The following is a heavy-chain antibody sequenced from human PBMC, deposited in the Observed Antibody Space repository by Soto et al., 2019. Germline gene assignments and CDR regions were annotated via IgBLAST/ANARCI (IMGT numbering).Heavy chain of an antibody. CDR2: INHSGST. J-gene: IGHJ4*02. CDR3: ARGMDRAKLAY. Sequence: QVQLQQWGAGLLKPSETLSLTCAVYGGSFSGYYWSWIRQPPGKGLEWIGGINHSGSTTYNPSLNSRVTISVYMSKNQFSLKLTSVTAADTAVYYCARGMDRAKLAYWGQGTLVTVSS. V-gene: IGHV4-34*01. CDR1: GGSFSGYY. D-gene: IGHD5-18*01.